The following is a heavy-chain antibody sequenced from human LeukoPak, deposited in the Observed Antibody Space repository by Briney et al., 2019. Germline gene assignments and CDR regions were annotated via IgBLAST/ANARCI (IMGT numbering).Heavy chain of an antibody. J-gene: IGHJ6*02. CDR1: GYSFTSYW. D-gene: IGHD3-22*01. CDR2: IYPGDSDT. V-gene: IGHV5-51*01. CDR3: ARQPYYYDSSGYFRGMDV. Sequence: GGSLKISCKGSGYSFTSYWIGWVRQMPGKGLEWMGIIYPGDSDTRYSPSFQGQVTTSADKSISTAYLQWSSLKASDTAMYYCARQPYYYDSSGYFRGMDVWGQGTTVTVSS.